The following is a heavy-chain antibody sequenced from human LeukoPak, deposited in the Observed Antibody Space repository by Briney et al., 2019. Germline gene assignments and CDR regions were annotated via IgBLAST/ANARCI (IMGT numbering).Heavy chain of an antibody. CDR3: AREDYGDYGSVDY. J-gene: IGHJ4*02. V-gene: IGHV3-30*04. D-gene: IGHD4-17*01. CDR2: ISYDGSNK. CDR1: GFTLSSYA. Sequence: GGPLRLSCAASGFTLSSYAMHWVRQAPGKGLEWVAVISYDGSNKYYADSVKGRFTISRDNSKNTLYLQMNSLRAEDTAVYYCAREDYGDYGSVDYWGQGTLVTVSS.